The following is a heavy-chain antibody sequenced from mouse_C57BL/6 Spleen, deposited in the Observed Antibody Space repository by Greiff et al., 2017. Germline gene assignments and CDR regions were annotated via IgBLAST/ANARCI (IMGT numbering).Heavy chain of an antibody. Sequence: PGQGLEWIGYINPSSGYTKYNQKFKDKATLTADKSSSTAYMQLSSLTSEDSAVYYCARSGYYYGSSYEYCDVWGTGTTVTVSS. CDR3: ARSGYYYGSSYEYCDV. J-gene: IGHJ1*03. V-gene: IGHV1-4*01. CDR2: INPSSGYT. D-gene: IGHD1-1*01.